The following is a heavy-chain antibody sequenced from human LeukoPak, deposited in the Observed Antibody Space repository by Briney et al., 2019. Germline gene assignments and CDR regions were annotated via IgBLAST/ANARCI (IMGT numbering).Heavy chain of an antibody. Sequence: PPETLSLTCTVSGGSISSSSYYWGWIRQPPGKGLEWIGEIYHSGSTNYNPSLKSRVTISVDKSKNQFSLKLNSVTAADTAVYYCARVAQWLAPRWGQGTLVTVSS. J-gene: IGHJ4*02. CDR2: IYHSGST. CDR1: GGSISSSSYY. V-gene: IGHV4-39*07. D-gene: IGHD6-19*01. CDR3: ARVAQWLAPR.